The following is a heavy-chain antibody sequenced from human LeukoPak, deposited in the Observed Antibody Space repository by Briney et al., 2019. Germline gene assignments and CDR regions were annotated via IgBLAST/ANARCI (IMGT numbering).Heavy chain of an antibody. CDR2: IYTSGST. V-gene: IGHV4-61*02. CDR1: GGSISSGSYY. J-gene: IGHJ5*02. CDR3: AREGRDIFLEWLLSGFDP. D-gene: IGHD3-3*01. Sequence: PSQTLSLTCTVSGGSISSGSYYWSWIRQPAGKGLEWIGRIYTSGSTNYNPSLKSRVTISVDTSKNQFSLKLSSVTAADTAVYYCAREGRDIFLEWLLSGFDPWGQGTLVTVYS.